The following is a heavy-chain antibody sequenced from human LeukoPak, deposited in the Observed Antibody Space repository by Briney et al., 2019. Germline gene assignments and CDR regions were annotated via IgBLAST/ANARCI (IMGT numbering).Heavy chain of an antibody. Sequence: GGSLRLSCTASGFTFGDYAMSWVRKAPGKGLEWVGFIKSKAYGGTTEYAASVKGRFTISRDDSKNIAYLQMNSLKTEDTAVYYCSKDITDYWGQGTLVTVSS. V-gene: IGHV3-49*04. J-gene: IGHJ4*02. CDR3: SKDITDY. CDR1: GFTFGDYA. CDR2: IKSKAYGGTT. D-gene: IGHD1-14*01.